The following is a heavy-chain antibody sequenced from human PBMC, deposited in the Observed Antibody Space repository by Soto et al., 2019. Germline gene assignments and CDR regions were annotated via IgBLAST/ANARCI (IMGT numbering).Heavy chain of an antibody. CDR2: IYYSGST. V-gene: IGHV4-59*01. CDR3: AKYYDFWSGYFGP. J-gene: IGHJ5*02. CDR1: GGSISSYY. Sequence: SETLSLTCTVSGGSISSYYWSWIRQPPGKGLEWIGYIYYSGSTNYNPSLKSRVTISVDTSKNQFSLKLSSVTAADTAVYYCAKYYDFWSGYFGPWGQGTLVTVSS. D-gene: IGHD3-3*01.